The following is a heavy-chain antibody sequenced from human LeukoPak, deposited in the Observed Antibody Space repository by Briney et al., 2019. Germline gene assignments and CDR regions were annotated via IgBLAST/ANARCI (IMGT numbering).Heavy chain of an antibody. Sequence: ASVKVSCKASGYTFTGYYMHWVRQAPGQGLEWMGWINPNSGGTNYAQKFQGRVTMTRDTSISTAYMELSRLRSDDTAVYYCARGLLWFGELFDYWGQGTLVTVSS. V-gene: IGHV1-2*02. J-gene: IGHJ4*02. CDR2: INPNSGGT. D-gene: IGHD3-10*01. CDR3: ARGLLWFGELFDY. CDR1: GYTFTGYY.